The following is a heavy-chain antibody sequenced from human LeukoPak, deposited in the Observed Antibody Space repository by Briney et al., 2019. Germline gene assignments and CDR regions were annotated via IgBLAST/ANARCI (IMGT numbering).Heavy chain of an antibody. CDR1: GGSISSYY. V-gene: IGHV4-4*07. CDR2: IYTSGST. D-gene: IGHD3-9*01. J-gene: IGHJ3*02. Sequence: KSSETLSLTCTVSGGSISSYYWSWIRQPAGKGLEWIGRIYTSGSTNYNPSLKSRVTMSVDTSKNQFSLKLSSVTAADTAVYYCARVGITIYTGAFDIWGQGTMVTVSS. CDR3: ARVGITIYTGAFDI.